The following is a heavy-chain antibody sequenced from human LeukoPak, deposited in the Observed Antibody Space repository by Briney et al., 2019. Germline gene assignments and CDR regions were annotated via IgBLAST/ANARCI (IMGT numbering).Heavy chain of an antibody. D-gene: IGHD2-15*01. CDR2: IYHSGST. J-gene: IGHJ4*02. V-gene: IGHV4-30-2*01. CDR3: AREEDDLVQGEDY. Sequence: SQTLSLTCTVSGGSISSGGYYWSWIRQPPGKGLEWIGYIYHSGSTYYNPSLKSRVTISVDRSKNQFSLKLSSVTAADTAVYYCAREEDDLVQGEDYWGQGTLVTVSS. CDR1: GGSISSGGYY.